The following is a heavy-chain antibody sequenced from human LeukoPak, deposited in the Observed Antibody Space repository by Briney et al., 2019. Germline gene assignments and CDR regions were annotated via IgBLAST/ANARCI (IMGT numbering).Heavy chain of an antibody. CDR1: GFTFSTYA. V-gene: IGHV3-30*04. D-gene: IGHD2-15*01. J-gene: IGHJ4*02. Sequence: GGSLRLSCAASGFTFSTYAMHWVRQAPGKGLEWVALILYDGSNKYYADSVKGRFSISRDNSKNTLFMQMNSLRPEDTAVYYCAKSGLNRFDYWGQGTLVTVSS. CDR3: AKSGLNRFDY. CDR2: ILYDGSNK.